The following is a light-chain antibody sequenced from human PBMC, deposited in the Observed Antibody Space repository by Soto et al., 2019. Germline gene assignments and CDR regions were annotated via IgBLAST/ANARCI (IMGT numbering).Light chain of an antibody. J-gene: IGKJ5*01. CDR1: QSFSNN. CDR2: GAS. CDR3: QQSYRNPIT. Sequence: DIQMTQSPSSLSASLGDRVTISCRASQSFSNNLNWYQQKAGKAPKLLIYGASSLQSGVPSRFSGSRSGTDFTLTISSLVPEDFATYFCQQSYRNPITFGQGTRLE. V-gene: IGKV1-39*01.